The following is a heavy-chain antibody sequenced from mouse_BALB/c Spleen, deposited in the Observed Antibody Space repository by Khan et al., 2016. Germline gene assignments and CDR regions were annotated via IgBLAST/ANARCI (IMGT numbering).Heavy chain of an antibody. D-gene: IGHD2-1*01. V-gene: IGHV5-4*02. Sequence: EVELVESGGGLVKPGGSLRLSCAASGFTFSVYYMSWVRQTPEKRLEWVATISDGGTYTYYPDSVKGRFTISRDNAKNILYLQMSSQMSGDTAMYYCARDRSGIYYYSMDYWGQGTSVTVSS. CDR1: GFTFSVYY. CDR3: ARDRSGIYYYSMDY. J-gene: IGHJ4*01. CDR2: ISDGGTYT.